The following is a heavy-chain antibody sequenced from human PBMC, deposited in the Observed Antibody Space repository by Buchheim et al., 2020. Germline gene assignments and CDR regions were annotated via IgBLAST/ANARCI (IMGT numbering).Heavy chain of an antibody. D-gene: IGHD3-22*01. V-gene: IGHV3-73*01. CDR2: IRSKANSYAT. Sequence: EVQLVESGGGLVQPGGSLKLSCAASGFTFSGSAMHWVRQASGKGLEWVGRIRSKANSYATAYAASVKGRFTISRDDSKNTAYLQMNSLKTEDTAVYYCTRLSDYSSGYYLNWFDPWGQRTL. J-gene: IGHJ5*02. CDR1: GFTFSGSA. CDR3: TRLSDYSSGYYLNWFDP.